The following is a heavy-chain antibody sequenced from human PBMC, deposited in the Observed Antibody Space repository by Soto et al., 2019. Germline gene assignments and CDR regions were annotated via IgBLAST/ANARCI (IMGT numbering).Heavy chain of an antibody. D-gene: IGHD2-2*01. V-gene: IGHV3-7*01. Sequence: GGSLRLSCAASGFTFSSYWMSWVRQAPGKGLEWVANIKQDGSEKYYVDSVKGRFTISRDNAKNSLYLQMNSLRAEDTAVYYCARESCSSTSCSVAPLDYWGQGTLVTVSS. J-gene: IGHJ4*02. CDR1: GFTFSSYW. CDR3: ARESCSSTSCSVAPLDY. CDR2: IKQDGSEK.